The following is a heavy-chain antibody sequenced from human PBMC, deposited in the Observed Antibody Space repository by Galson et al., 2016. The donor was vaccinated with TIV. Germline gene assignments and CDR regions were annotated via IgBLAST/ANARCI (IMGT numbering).Heavy chain of an antibody. CDR1: GGTFSNYA. V-gene: IGHV1-69*04. CDR2: IIPILNIA. CDR3: ARGPAENY. J-gene: IGHJ4*02. Sequence: SVKVSCKASGGTFSNYAISWVRQAPGQGLEWMGRIIPILNIANYAQEFQGRVTITADESTSTVYMELNSLRSNDTAVYYCARGPAENYWGQGTLVTVSS.